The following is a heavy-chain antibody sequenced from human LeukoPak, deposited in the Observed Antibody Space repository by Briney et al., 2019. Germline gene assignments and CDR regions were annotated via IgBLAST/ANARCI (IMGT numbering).Heavy chain of an antibody. CDR1: GFTFSSYA. J-gene: IGHJ4*02. CDR3: AKNGDGVIGYLLN. D-gene: IGHD3-22*01. V-gene: IGHV3-23*01. Sequence: PGGSLRLSCAASGFTFSSYAMSWVRQPPGKGLEWVSGISGSDGSTYSADSVKGRFTISRDTSRNTLYLQMNSLRAEDTAVYYCAKNGDGVIGYLLNWGRGTLVTVSS. CDR2: ISGSDGST.